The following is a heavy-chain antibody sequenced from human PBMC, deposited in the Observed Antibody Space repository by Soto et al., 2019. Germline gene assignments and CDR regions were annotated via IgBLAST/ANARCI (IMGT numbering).Heavy chain of an antibody. CDR3: AREITYSDSLRNYFDY. Sequence: PSETLSLTCTVSGGSISSSGYSWGWIRQPPGKGLEWIGSFYYSGSTYYNPSLKSRVTISVDTSKNQFSLKLSSVTAADTAVYYCAREITYSDSLRNYFDYWGQGTLVTVSS. J-gene: IGHJ4*02. V-gene: IGHV4-39*01. D-gene: IGHD2-21*01. CDR1: GGSISSSGYS. CDR2: FYYSGST.